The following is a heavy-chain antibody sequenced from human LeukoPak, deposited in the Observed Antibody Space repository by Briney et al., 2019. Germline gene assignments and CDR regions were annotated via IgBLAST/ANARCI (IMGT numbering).Heavy chain of an antibody. V-gene: IGHV1-69*13. D-gene: IGHD2-2*02. CDR3: AREGYCSSTSCYTGLSRYFDY. Sequence: ASVKVSCKASGGAFNSYSINWVRQAPGQGLDWVGGIIRIIGTADYAESFQGRVTITADESTSTAYMELRSLRSDDTVVYYCAREGYCSSTSCYTGLSRYFDYWGQGTLVTVSS. J-gene: IGHJ4*02. CDR2: IIRIIGTA. CDR1: GGAFNSYS.